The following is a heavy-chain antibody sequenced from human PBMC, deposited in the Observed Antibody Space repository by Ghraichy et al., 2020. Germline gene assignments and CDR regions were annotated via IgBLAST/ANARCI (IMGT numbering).Heavy chain of an antibody. V-gene: IGHV4-38-2*01. D-gene: IGHD4-23*01. Sequence: SETLSLTYAVSGYSISSGYSWGWIRQPPGKGLEWIGTIHYIGTTYYNPSLKSRVIISVDTSKNQFSLNLSSVTAADTAVYFCARRVYGGNSDYRLFDLWGRGTLVTVSS. CDR2: IHYIGTT. CDR3: ARRVYGGNSDYRLFDL. J-gene: IGHJ2*01. CDR1: GYSISSGYS.